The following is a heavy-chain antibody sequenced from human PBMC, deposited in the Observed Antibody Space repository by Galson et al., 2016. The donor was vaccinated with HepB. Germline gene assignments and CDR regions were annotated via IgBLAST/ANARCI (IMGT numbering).Heavy chain of an antibody. J-gene: IGHJ6*03. CDR3: AKNKATARVWGHYYYYMDV. Sequence: SLRLSCAASGFTFSTYGMHWVRQAPGKGLEWVSIVYIDGSTYYSDSVRGRFTISRDNSNNIVYLQMNSLRAEDTAVYFCAKNKATARVWGHYYYYMDVWGKGTTVTVSS. CDR2: VYIDGST. D-gene: IGHD3-16*01. CDR1: GFTFSTYG. V-gene: IGHV3-53*01.